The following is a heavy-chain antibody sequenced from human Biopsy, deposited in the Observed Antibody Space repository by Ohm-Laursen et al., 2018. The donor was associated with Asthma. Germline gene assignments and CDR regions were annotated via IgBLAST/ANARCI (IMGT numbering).Heavy chain of an antibody. D-gene: IGHD3-10*01. CDR2: INPNSGGT. CDR3: AREVLWFGESTNPGGMDV. Sequence: ASVKVSCKASGYTFTGYYMHWVRQAPGQGLEWMGWINPNSGGTNYAQKFQGWVAMTRDTSISTAYMELSRLRSDDTAVYYCAREVLWFGESTNPGGMDVWGQGTTVTVSS. CDR1: GYTFTGYY. J-gene: IGHJ6*02. V-gene: IGHV1-2*04.